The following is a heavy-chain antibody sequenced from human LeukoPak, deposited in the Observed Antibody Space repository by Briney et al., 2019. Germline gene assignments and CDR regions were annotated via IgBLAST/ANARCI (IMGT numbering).Heavy chain of an antibody. CDR1: GGSISSSNW. CDR2: IYHSGST. D-gene: IGHD3-9*01. J-gene: IGHJ5*02. V-gene: IGHV4-4*02. Sequence: PSGTLSLTCAVSGGSISSSNWWSWVRQPPGKGLEWIGEIYHSGSTNYNPSLKSRVTISVDKSKNQFPLKLSSVTAADTAVYYCARDGPRTYYDILTGYYTFDPWGQGTLVTVSS. CDR3: ARDGPRTYYDILTGYYTFDP.